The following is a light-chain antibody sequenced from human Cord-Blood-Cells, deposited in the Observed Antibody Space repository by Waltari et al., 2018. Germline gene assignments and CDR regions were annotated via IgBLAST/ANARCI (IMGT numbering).Light chain of an antibody. Sequence: DIVMTQSPDSLAVSLGESATFNCKSSQSVLYSSNNKNYLAWYQQKPGQPPTLRIYWASTRESGVPDRFSGSGSGTDFTLTINSLQAEDVAVYYCQQYYSTPHSFGQGTKLEIK. V-gene: IGKV4-1*01. J-gene: IGKJ2*03. CDR1: QSVLYSSNNKNY. CDR3: QQYYSTPHS. CDR2: WAS.